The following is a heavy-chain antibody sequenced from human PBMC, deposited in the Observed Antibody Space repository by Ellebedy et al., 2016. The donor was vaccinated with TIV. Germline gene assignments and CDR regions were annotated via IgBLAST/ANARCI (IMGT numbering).Heavy chain of an antibody. V-gene: IGHV5-51*01. D-gene: IGHD6-13*01. J-gene: IGHJ5*02. CDR1: GYSFNSHW. CDR2: IYPGDSSDT. CDR3: AKRREEDRSSWPNWFDP. Sequence: GESLKISCKGSGYSFNSHWIGWVRQMPGKGLEWMGIIYPGDSSDTRYSPAFQGQVTISADKSINTAYLQWSSLKASDTGIYYCAKRREEDRSSWPNWFDPWGQGTLVTVSS.